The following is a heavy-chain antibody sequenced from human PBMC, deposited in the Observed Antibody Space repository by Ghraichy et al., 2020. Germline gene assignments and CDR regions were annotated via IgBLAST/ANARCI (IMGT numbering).Heavy chain of an antibody. V-gene: IGHV3-21*01. J-gene: IGHJ4*02. CDR1: GFTFSSYS. Sequence: GGSLRLSCAASGFTFSSYSMNWVRQAPGKGLEWVSSISSGSISIYYADSVKGRFTISRDNAKNSLYLQMNSLRAEDTAVYYCAREEVDYGGNRGFQYSFDYWGQGTLVTVSS. CDR2: ISSGSISI. CDR3: AREEVDYGGNRGFQYSFDY. D-gene: IGHD4-23*01.